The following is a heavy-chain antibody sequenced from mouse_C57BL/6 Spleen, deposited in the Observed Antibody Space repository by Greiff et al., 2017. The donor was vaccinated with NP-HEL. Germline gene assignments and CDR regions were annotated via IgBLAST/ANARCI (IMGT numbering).Heavy chain of an antibody. D-gene: IGHD1-1*01. V-gene: IGHV1-54*01. Sequence: VKLQESGAELVRPGTSVKVSCKASGYAFTNYLIEWVKQRPGQGLEWIGVINPGSGGTNYNEKFKGKATLTADKSSSTAYMQLSSLTSEDSAVYFCARMTTVVGAMDYWGQGTSVTVSS. CDR3: ARMTTVVGAMDY. J-gene: IGHJ4*01. CDR1: GYAFTNYL. CDR2: INPGSGGT.